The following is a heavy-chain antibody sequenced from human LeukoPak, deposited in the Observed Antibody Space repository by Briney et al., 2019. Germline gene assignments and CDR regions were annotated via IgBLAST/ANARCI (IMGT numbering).Heavy chain of an antibody. CDR2: IIPIFGTA. D-gene: IGHD5-12*01. CDR3: AGGTGRYSGYDRVFDY. CDR1: GGTFSSYA. Sequence: ASVNVSCKASGGTFSSYAISWVRQAPGQGLEWMGGIIPIFGTANYAQKFQGRVTITADESTSTAYMELSSLRSEDTAVYYCAGGTGRYSGYDRVFDYWGQGTLVTVSS. J-gene: IGHJ4*02. V-gene: IGHV1-69*13.